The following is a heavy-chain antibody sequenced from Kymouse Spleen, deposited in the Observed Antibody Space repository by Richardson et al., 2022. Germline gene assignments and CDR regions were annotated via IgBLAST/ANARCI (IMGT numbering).Heavy chain of an antibody. V-gene: IGHV3-15*01. CDR1: GFTFSNAW. Sequence: EVQLVESGGGLVKPGGSLRLSCAASGFTFSNAWMSWVRQAPGKGLEWVGRIKSKTDGGTTDYAAPVKGRFTISRDDSKNTLYLQMNSLKTEDTAVYYCTTDLTGTTDYYGMDVWGQGTTVTVSS. J-gene: IGHJ6*02. CDR3: TTDLTGTTDYYGMDV. D-gene: IGHD1-7*01. CDR2: IKSKTDGGTT.